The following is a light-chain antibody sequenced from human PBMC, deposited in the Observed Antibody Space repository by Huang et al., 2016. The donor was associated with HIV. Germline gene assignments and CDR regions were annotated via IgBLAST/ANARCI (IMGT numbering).Light chain of an antibody. J-gene: IGKJ3*01. V-gene: IGKV3-15*01. CDR3: QHYNNWPPRFT. CDR2: DAS. Sequence: EIVMTQSPATLSVSPGERATLSCRASQSVSTNLAWYPHKPGQAPRLLIYDASTRATDIAARFSGSGSGTEFTLTISSLQSEDFAVYYCQHYNNWPPRFTFGPGTKVDIE. CDR1: QSVSTN.